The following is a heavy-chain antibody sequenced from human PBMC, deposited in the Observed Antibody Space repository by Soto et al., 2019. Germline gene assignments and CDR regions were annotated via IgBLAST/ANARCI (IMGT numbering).Heavy chain of an antibody. Sequence: GGSLRLSCAASGFTFSSYGMHWVRQAPGKGLEWVAGISSGSSNQAYADSVKGRFTISRDNARRSLYLQMTSLTAEDTAMYYCVRGGGGGLFDPWGQGTMVTVSS. CDR3: VRGGGGGLFDP. V-gene: IGHV3-30*03. J-gene: IGHJ5*02. D-gene: IGHD2-15*01. CDR2: ISSGSSNQ. CDR1: GFTFSSYG.